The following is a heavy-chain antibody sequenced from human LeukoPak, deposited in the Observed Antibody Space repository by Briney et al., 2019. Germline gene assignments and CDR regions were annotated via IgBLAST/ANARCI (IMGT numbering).Heavy chain of an antibody. V-gene: IGHV4-59*01. CDR3: ARDRYSYGYPDY. J-gene: IGHJ4*02. CDR2: IYYSGST. Sequence: SETLSLTCTVSGGSISSYYWSWIRQPPGNGLEGIGYIYYSGSTNYNPSLKSRVTISVETSKNQFSLKLSSVTAADTAVYYCARDRYSYGYPDYWGQGTLVTVSS. D-gene: IGHD5-18*01. CDR1: GGSISSYY.